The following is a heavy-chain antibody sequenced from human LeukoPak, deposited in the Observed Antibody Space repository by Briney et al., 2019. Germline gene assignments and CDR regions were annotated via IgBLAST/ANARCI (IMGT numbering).Heavy chain of an antibody. J-gene: IGHJ4*02. Sequence: ASVKVSCKASGYIFTGYYMHWVRRAPGQGLEWMGWTNPNSGGTNFAQKFQGRVTMTRDTSISTAYMDLSRLRSDDTAVYYCARSRIGSQFDFWGQGTLVIVSS. CDR1: GYIFTGYY. D-gene: IGHD1-26*01. CDR2: TNPNSGGT. V-gene: IGHV1-2*02. CDR3: ARSRIGSQFDF.